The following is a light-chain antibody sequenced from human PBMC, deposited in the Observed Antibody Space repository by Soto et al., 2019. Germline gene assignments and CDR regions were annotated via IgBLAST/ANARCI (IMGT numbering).Light chain of an antibody. V-gene: IGKV3-20*01. Sequence: EIVFTHSPATLSFSPGERATLSCRASQSVSSYLAWYQQKPGQAPRLLIYGASSRATGIPDRFSGSGSGTDFTLTISKLEPEHFAVYYCQQYGSSLTWTFGQGTKVDIK. CDR3: QQYGSSLTWT. CDR1: QSVSSY. CDR2: GAS. J-gene: IGKJ1*01.